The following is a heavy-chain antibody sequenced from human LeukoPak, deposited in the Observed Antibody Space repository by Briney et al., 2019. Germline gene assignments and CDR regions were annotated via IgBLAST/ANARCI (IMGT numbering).Heavy chain of an antibody. CDR3: AKGVYCSGGSCPLPNWFDP. CDR1: GGTFSTYA. J-gene: IGHJ5*02. CDR2: IIPTFGTA. Sequence: GSSVKVSCKASGGTFSTYAISWVRQAPGQGLEWMGGIIPTFGTANYAQKFQGRVTITADESTSTAYMELSSLRSEDTAVYYCAKGVYCSGGSCPLPNWFDPWGQGTLVTVSS. V-gene: IGHV1-69*01. D-gene: IGHD2-15*01.